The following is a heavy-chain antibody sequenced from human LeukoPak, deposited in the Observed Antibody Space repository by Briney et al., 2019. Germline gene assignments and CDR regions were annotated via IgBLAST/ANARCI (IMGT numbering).Heavy chain of an antibody. V-gene: IGHV3-48*01. Sequence: GGSLRLSCAASGFTFSSYSMNWVRQAPGKGLEWVSYISSSSSTIYYADSVRGRFTISRDNAKNPLYLQMNSLRAEDTAVYYCAREAYCGGDCYFFAYWGQGTLVTVSS. CDR3: AREAYCGGDCYFFAY. CDR1: GFTFSSYS. CDR2: ISSSSSTI. D-gene: IGHD2-21*02. J-gene: IGHJ4*02.